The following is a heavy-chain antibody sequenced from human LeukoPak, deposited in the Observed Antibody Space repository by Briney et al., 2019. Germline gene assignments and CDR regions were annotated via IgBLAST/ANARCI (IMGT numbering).Heavy chain of an antibody. CDR3: ARADDSSGYYSR. CDR1: GGSISSSNW. V-gene: IGHV4-4*02. CDR2: IYHSGST. Sequence: SETLSLTCAVSGGSISSSNWWSWVRPPPGKGLEWIGEIYHSGSTNYNPSLKSRVTISVDKSKNQFSLKLSSVTAADTAVYYCARADDSSGYYSRWGQGTLVTVSS. J-gene: IGHJ4*02. D-gene: IGHD3-22*01.